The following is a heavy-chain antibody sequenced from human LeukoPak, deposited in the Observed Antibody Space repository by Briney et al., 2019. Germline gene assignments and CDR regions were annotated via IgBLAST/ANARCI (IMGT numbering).Heavy chain of an antibody. V-gene: IGHV1-8*03. J-gene: IGHJ4*02. CDR2: MNPKSGNT. Sequence: GASVKVSCKASGYTFTSYDINWVRQAPGQGLEWMGWMNPKSGNTVYAQKFQGRVTITRNTSISTAYMELSSLRSEDTAVYYCATHYDFWSGYGYWGQGTLVTVSS. CDR3: ATHYDFWSGYGY. D-gene: IGHD3-3*01. CDR1: GYTFTSYD.